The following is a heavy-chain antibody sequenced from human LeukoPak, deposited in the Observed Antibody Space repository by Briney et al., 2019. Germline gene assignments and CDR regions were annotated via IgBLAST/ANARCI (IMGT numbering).Heavy chain of an antibody. CDR2: IWYDGSNK. D-gene: IGHD2-21*01. CDR1: GFTFSSYG. CDR3: AKDQTANILWSSTFDC. Sequence: PGGSLRLSCAASGFTFSSYGMHWVRQAPGQGLEWVAVIWYDGSNKYYADSVKGRFTISRDNSKNTLYLQMNSLRAEDTAVYYCAKDQTANILWSSTFDCWGQGTLVTVSS. V-gene: IGHV3-33*06. J-gene: IGHJ4*02.